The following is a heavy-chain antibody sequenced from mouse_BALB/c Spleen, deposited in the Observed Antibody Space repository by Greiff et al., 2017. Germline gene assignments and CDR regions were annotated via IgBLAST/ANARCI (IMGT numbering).Heavy chain of an antibody. CDR2: INPNNGGT. CDR3: ARSYGNRAY. J-gene: IGHJ3*01. CDR1: GYTFTEYT. V-gene: IGHV1-18*01. D-gene: IGHD2-10*02. Sequence: VQLKESGPELVKPGASVKISCKTSGYTFTEYTMHWVKQSHGKSLEWIGGINPNNGGTNYNEKFKGKATFTADTSSNTAYMQLSSLTSEDSAVYYCARSYGNRAYWGQGTLVTVSA.